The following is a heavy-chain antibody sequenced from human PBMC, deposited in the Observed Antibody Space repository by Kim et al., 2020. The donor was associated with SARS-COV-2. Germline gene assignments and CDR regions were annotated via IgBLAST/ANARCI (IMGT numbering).Heavy chain of an antibody. CDR2: ISSDGSKT. V-gene: IGHV3-30-3*01. CDR1: GFTFSTYA. J-gene: IGHJ5*02. Sequence: GGSLRLSCAASGFTFSTYAMHWVRQPPGKGLEWVAFISSDGSKTYYEDSVKGRFTISRDNSKNMVYLQMNSLRDEDTTVYYCARGWGSWGQGTRGTVCS. CDR3: ARGWGS. D-gene: IGHD3-16*01.